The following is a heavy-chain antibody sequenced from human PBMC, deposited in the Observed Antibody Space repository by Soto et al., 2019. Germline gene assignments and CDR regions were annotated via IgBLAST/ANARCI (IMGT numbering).Heavy chain of an antibody. CDR3: ARNGATYYDILTGRSQQYYYYGMDV. CDR1: GGTFSSYT. Sequence: SVKVSCKASGGTFSSYTISWVRQAPGQGLEWMGRIIPILGIANYAQKFQGRVTITADKSTSTAYMELSSLRSEDTAVYYCARNGATYYDILTGRSQQYYYYGMDVWGQGTTVTVSS. CDR2: IIPILGIA. J-gene: IGHJ6*02. D-gene: IGHD3-9*01. V-gene: IGHV1-69*02.